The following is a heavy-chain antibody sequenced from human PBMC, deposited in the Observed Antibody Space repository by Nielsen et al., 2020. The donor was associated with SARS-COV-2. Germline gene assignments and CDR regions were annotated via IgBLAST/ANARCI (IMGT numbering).Heavy chain of an antibody. CDR2: INSDGSST. Sequence: GESLKISCAASGFTFSSCWMHWVRQAPGKGLVWVSRINSDGSSTSYADSVKGRFTISRDNAKNTLYLQMNSLRAEDTAVYYCARAFEELGYCSSTSCPFDYWGQGTLVTVSS. J-gene: IGHJ4*02. D-gene: IGHD2-2*01. CDR1: GFTFSSCW. CDR3: ARAFEELGYCSSTSCPFDY. V-gene: IGHV3-74*01.